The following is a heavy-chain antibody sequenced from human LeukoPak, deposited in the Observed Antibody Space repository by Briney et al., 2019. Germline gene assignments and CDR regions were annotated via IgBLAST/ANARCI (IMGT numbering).Heavy chain of an antibody. D-gene: IGHD3-3*01. J-gene: IGHJ1*01. CDR1: GGSISSSSYY. CDR2: IYYSGST. CDR3: ASWALSDFWSGSDFQH. Sequence: PSETLSLTCTVSGGSISSSSYYWGWIRQPPGKGLEWIGSIYYSGSTYYNPSLKSRVTISVDTSKNQFSLKLSSVTAADTAVYYCASWALSDFWSGSDFQHWGQGTLVTVSS. V-gene: IGHV4-39*01.